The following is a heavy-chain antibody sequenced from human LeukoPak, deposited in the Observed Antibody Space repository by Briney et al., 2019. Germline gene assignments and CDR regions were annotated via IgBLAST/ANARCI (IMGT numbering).Heavy chain of an antibody. D-gene: IGHD3-9*01. CDR2: ISGSGGST. V-gene: IGHV3-23*01. CDR1: GFTFSSYA. CDR3: XXXXXXXXXDWXXXNPXTPVWDPFDI. J-gene: IGHJ3*02. Sequence: PGGSLRLSCAASGFTFSSYAMSWVRQAPGKGLEWVSAISGSGGSTYYADSVKGRFTISRDNSKKTLYLQMKSLRAEETAVYYCXXXXXXXXXDWXXXNPXTPVWDPFDIWGQGTMVTVSS.